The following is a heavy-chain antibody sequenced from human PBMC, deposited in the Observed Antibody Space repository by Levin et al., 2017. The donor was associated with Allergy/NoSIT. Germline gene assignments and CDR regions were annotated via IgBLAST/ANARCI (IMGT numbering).Heavy chain of an antibody. Sequence: ASVKVSCKASGGIFSTYAISWVRQAPGQGLEWMGGIIPIFGTAHYTQKFQGRVTITANESTSTAYMELSSLRSDDTALYYCARKYSTSWYDAFDMWGQGTMVTVSS. D-gene: IGHD6-13*01. CDR2: IIPIFGTA. CDR1: GGIFSTYA. CDR3: ARKYSTSWYDAFDM. V-gene: IGHV1-69*13. J-gene: IGHJ3*02.